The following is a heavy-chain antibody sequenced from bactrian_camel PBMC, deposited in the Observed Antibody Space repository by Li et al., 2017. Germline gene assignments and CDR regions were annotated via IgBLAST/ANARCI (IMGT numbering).Heavy chain of an antibody. CDR1: TYTYNWGC. CDR3: AAAMGIIGGFCRMGAYEYNY. J-gene: IGHJ4*01. D-gene: IGHD3*01. Sequence: HVQLVESGGGSVQTGGSLRLSCTASTYTYNWGCMGWFRQAPGKEREEVAAIYTAGGSTYYADSVKGRFTISRDNAKNTLYLQMNSLRPEDTAMYYCAAAMGIIGGFCRMGAYEYNYWGQGTQVTVS. CDR2: IYTAGGST. V-gene: IGHV3S1*01.